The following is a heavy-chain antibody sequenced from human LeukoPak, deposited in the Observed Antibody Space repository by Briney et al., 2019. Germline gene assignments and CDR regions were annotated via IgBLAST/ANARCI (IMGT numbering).Heavy chain of an antibody. J-gene: IGHJ3*02. Sequence: GASVKVSCKASGGTFSSYAISWVRQAPGQGLEWMGRIIPILGIANYAQKFQGRVTITADKSTSTAYMELSSLRSEDTAVYYCARDRSMTTVTWDIWGQGTMVTVSS. CDR2: IIPILGIA. CDR1: GGTFSSYA. D-gene: IGHD4-17*01. V-gene: IGHV1-69*04. CDR3: ARDRSMTTVTWDI.